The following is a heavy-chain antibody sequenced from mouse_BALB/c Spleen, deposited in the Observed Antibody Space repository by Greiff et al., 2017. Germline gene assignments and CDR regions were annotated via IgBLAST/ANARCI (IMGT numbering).Heavy chain of an antibody. J-gene: IGHJ2*01. CDR2: INPSNGRT. CDR1: GYTFTCYW. D-gene: IGHD1-1*01. Sequence: VQLQQPGAELVKPGASVKLSCTASGYTFTCYWMHWVKQRPGQGLEWIGEINPSNGRTNYNEKFNSKATLTGDKSSSTAYMQLSSLTSEDSAVYYCASMTTVVTKDDYWGEGTTLTVSS. CDR3: ASMTTVVTKDDY. V-gene: IGHV1S81*02.